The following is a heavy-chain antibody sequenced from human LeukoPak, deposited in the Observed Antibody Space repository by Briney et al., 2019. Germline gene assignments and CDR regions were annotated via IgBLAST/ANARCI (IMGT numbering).Heavy chain of an antibody. D-gene: IGHD6-13*01. CDR1: GYSIGSVYS. Sequence: SETLSLPCTVSGYSIGSVYSWGWIRQPPGSGLEWFGSIYDSGSTYYNPSLKSRVTISVDTSKSQFSLKLSSVTAADTAVYYCARDQNIAAAGPFDYWGQGTLVTVSS. CDR2: IYDSGST. J-gene: IGHJ4*02. CDR3: ARDQNIAAAGPFDY. V-gene: IGHV4-38-2*02.